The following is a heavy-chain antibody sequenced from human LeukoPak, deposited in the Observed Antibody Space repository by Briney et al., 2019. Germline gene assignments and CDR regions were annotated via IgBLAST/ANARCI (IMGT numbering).Heavy chain of an antibody. D-gene: IGHD6-13*01. CDR1: GFTFSSYS. CDR3: AKVRAGIAAGGY. J-gene: IGHJ4*02. CDR2: ISSSSSYI. V-gene: IGHV3-21*04. Sequence: GGSLRLSCAASGFTFSSYSMNWVRQAPGKGLEWVSSISSSSSYIYYADSVKGRFTISRDNAKNSLYLQMNSLRAEDTAVYYCAKVRAGIAAGGYWGQGTLVTVSS.